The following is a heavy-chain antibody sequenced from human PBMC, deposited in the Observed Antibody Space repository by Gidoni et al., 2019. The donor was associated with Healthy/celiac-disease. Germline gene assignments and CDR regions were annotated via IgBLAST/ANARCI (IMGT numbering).Heavy chain of an antibody. J-gene: IGHJ4*02. CDR3: ARGMYYDFWSGYFDDGVLPY. D-gene: IGHD3-3*01. CDR1: GYTFTSSA. Sequence: QVQLVQSGAEVKKPGASVKVSCKASGYTFTSSAMPWVRQAPGHRLEWMGWINAGNGNTKYSQKFQGRVTITRDTSASTAYMELSSLRSEDTAVYYCARGMYYDFWSGYFDDGVLPYWGQGTLVTVSS. CDR2: INAGNGNT. V-gene: IGHV1-3*01.